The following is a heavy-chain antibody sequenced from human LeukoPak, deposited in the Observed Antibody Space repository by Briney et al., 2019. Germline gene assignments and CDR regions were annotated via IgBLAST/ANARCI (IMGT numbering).Heavy chain of an antibody. CDR3: ARQISDYYYYYMDV. CDR2: IYTSGST. J-gene: IGHJ6*03. D-gene: IGHD2-15*01. CDR1: GGSISSGDYY. Sequence: PSETLSLTCTVSGGSISSGDYYWSWIRQPAGKGLEWIGRIYTSGSTTYNPSLKSRVTISGDTSKNQLSLKLSSVTVADTAVYYCARQISDYYYYYMDVWGKGTTVTVSS. V-gene: IGHV4-61*02.